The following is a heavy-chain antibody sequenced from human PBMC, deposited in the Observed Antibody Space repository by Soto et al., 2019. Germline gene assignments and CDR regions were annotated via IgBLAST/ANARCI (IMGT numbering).Heavy chain of an antibody. D-gene: IGHD3-22*01. V-gene: IGHV1-18*01. CDR1: GYTFTTYG. CDR3: ARGPTDYYDNSGHYSFDH. CDR2: ISTHNGNT. J-gene: IGHJ4*02. Sequence: QVQLVQSGAEVKKPGASVKVSCKASGYTFTTYGMTWVRQAPGQGLDWVGWISTHNGNTKYAESLQGRVTMTTDTTTSTAYMELRSLKSDDTAVYYCARGPTDYYDNSGHYSFDHWGQGTLVTVSS.